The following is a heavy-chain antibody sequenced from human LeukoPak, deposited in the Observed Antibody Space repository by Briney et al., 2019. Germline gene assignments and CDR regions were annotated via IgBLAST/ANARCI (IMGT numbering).Heavy chain of an antibody. CDR2: IYNDGST. CDR3: ARDVAVAGQRYYFDY. D-gene: IGHD6-19*01. J-gene: IGHJ4*02. Sequence: GGSLRLSCAASGFTVSSNYMSWVRQAPGKGLEWVSVIYNDGSTYYADSVKGRFTISRDTSNNTLFLQMNSLRAEDTAIYYCARDVAVAGQRYYFDYWGQGTLVTVSS. V-gene: IGHV3-66*01. CDR1: GFTVSSNY.